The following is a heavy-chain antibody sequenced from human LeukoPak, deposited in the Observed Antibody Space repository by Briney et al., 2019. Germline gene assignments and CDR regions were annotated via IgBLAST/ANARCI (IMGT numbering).Heavy chain of an antibody. CDR3: PRAFVTVGWKSGSYYDY. Sequence: ASVKVSCKASGYTFTSYVMSWVRQAPGQGLEWMGWISAYNGNTNYAQKLQGRVTMTRDTSTSTAYMELRSLRSDDTAVYYCPRAFVTVGWKSGSYYDYWGEGTLVTVSS. CDR2: ISAYNGNT. D-gene: IGHD1-26*01. CDR1: GYTFTSYV. J-gene: IGHJ4*02. V-gene: IGHV1-18*01.